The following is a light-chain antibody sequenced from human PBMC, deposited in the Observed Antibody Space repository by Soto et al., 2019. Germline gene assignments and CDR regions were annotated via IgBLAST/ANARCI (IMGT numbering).Light chain of an antibody. J-gene: IGKJ2*01. CDR1: QSVGAN. CDR2: DAS. Sequence: EIAMTQSPATLSVSPGERAALSCRASQSVGANLAWYQQKPGRPPRLLIYDASTRATGIPARFSGSGSGTEFTLTISGLQSEDFAVYYCQQYNKWPPYTFGQGTKLEIK. V-gene: IGKV3-15*01. CDR3: QQYNKWPPYT.